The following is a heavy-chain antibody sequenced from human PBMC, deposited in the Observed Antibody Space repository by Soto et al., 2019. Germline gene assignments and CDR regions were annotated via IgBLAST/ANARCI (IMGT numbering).Heavy chain of an antibody. CDR2: INHSGST. V-gene: IGHV4-34*01. Sequence: SETLSLTCAVYGGSFSGYYWSWIRQPPGKGLEWIGEINHSGSTNYNPSLKSRVTISLDTSKNQFSLKLSSVTAADTAVYYCAREEVSKWFPKGYYGMDVWGQGTTVTVSS. D-gene: IGHD2-8*01. CDR3: AREEVSKWFPKGYYGMDV. CDR1: GGSFSGYY. J-gene: IGHJ6*02.